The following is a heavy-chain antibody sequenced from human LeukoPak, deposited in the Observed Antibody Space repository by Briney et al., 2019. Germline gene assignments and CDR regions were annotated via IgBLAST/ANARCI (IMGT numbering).Heavy chain of an antibody. J-gene: IGHJ6*03. CDR2: IRYDGSKK. CDR3: ARGGAVAGTRVPTPRGGHNYYYMDV. V-gene: IGHV3-30*02. D-gene: IGHD6-19*01. Sequence: PGGSLRLSCAASGFTFSSYGMHWVRQAPGKGLEWVTFIRYDGSKKYYADSVKGRFTISRDNSKNTLYLQMNSLRAEDTALYYCARGGAVAGTRVPTPRGGHNYYYMDVWGKGTTVTVSS. CDR1: GFTFSSYG.